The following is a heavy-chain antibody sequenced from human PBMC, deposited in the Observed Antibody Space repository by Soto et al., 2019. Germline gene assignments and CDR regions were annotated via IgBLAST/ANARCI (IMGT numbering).Heavy chain of an antibody. CDR1: GYTFTNYG. CDR2: ISAYTDNP. J-gene: IGHJ5*02. CDR3: ARVIPGAEAWFGP. D-gene: IGHD2-2*01. Sequence: ASVKVSCKASGYTFTNYGVTWVRQAPGQGLEWMGWISAYTDNPNYAQKFQGRVTMTIDTSTTTAYMDLRSLTSDGTAVYYCARVIPGAEAWFGPWGQGTLVTVSS. V-gene: IGHV1-18*01.